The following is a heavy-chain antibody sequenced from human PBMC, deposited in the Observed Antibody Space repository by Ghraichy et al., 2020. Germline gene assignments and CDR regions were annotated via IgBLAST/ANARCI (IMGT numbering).Heavy chain of an antibody. CDR1: GGSISSSSYY. Sequence: SETLSLTCTVSGGSISSSSYYWGWIRQPPGKGLEWIGSIYYSGSTYYNPSLKSRVTISVDTSKNQFSLKLSSVTAADTAVYYCARHLVSYSREIDYWGQGTLVTVSS. CDR2: IYYSGST. J-gene: IGHJ4*02. V-gene: IGHV4-39*01. D-gene: IGHD6-13*01. CDR3: ARHLVSYSREIDY.